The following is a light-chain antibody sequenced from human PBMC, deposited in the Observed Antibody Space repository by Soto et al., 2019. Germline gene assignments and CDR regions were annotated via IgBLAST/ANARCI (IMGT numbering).Light chain of an antibody. CDR1: SSDVGGYNY. J-gene: IGLJ7*01. CDR2: EVS. Sequence: QSALTQPASVYGSPGQSITISCTGTSSDVGGYNYVSWYQQHPGKAPKLVIYEVSNRPSGVSNRFSGSKSGNTASLIISGLQAEDEADYYCSSYTSSTALSAVFGGGTQLTVL. V-gene: IGLV2-14*01. CDR3: SSYTSSTALSAV.